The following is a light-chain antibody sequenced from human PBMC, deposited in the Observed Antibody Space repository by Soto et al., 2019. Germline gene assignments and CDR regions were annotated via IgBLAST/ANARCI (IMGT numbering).Light chain of an antibody. CDR1: QSISSW. CDR3: QQYYSRVT. Sequence: DIQLTQAPCTLSASVGDRVTITFRANQSISSWLAWYQRIPGKAPRLLISKASSLESGVPSRFSGGGFGTEFTLTISSLQPDDFATYYCQQYYSRVTFGQGTQVDIK. V-gene: IGKV1-5*03. J-gene: IGKJ1*01. CDR2: KAS.